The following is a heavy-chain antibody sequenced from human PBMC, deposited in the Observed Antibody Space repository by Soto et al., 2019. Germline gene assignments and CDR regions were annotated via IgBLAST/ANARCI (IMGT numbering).Heavy chain of an antibody. V-gene: IGHV4-31*03. CDR3: ARCPSYCGGDCYLDAFDI. CDR2: IYYSGST. CDR1: GGSISRGGYY. Sequence: QVQLQESGPGLVKPSQTLSLTCTVSGGSISRGGYYWSWIRQHPGKGLEWIGYIYYSGSTYYNPSLKSRVTISVDTSKNQFSLKLSSVTAADTAVYYCARCPSYCGGDCYLDAFDIWGQGTMVTVSS. J-gene: IGHJ3*02. D-gene: IGHD2-21*02.